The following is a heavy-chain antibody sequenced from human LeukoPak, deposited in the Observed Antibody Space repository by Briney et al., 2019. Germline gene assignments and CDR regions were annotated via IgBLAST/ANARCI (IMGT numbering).Heavy chain of an antibody. CDR2: IGTAGDT. D-gene: IGHD3-10*01. CDR1: GFTFSSYD. J-gene: IGHJ6*03. CDR3: ARDVYYGSGSYYAEYYMDV. V-gene: IGHV3-13*01. Sequence: GGSLRLSCAASGFTFSSYDMHWVRQATGKGLEWVSGIGTAGDTYYPGSVKGRFTISRDNARNSLYLQMNSLRAEDTAVYYCARDVYYGSGSYYAEYYMDVWGKGTTVTVSS.